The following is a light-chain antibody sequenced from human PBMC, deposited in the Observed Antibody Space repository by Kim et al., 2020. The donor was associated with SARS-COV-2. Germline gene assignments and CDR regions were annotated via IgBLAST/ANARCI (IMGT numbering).Light chain of an antibody. Sequence: SYELTQPPSVSVAPGKTASITCGGNNIGTKNVHWYQQKPGQAPVLVIYYDSDRPSGIPERFSGSNSGNTATLTISRVEAGDEADYYCQVWDSSSDHVVFGGGTQLTVL. CDR2: YDS. CDR3: QVWDSSSDHVV. CDR1: NIGTKN. J-gene: IGLJ2*01. V-gene: IGLV3-21*04.